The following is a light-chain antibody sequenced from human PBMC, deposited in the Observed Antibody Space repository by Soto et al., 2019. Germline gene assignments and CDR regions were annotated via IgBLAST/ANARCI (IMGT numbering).Light chain of an antibody. CDR1: QSVSSN. V-gene: IGKV3-15*01. CDR3: QQYNNWPPWT. Sequence: EIVMTQTPATLSVSPGERDTLSCRASQSVSSNLAWYQQKPGQAPRLLIYGASTRATGIPARFSGSGSGKEFTLTISSLRSEDFAVYYCQQYNNWPPWTFGQGTNVEIK. CDR2: GAS. J-gene: IGKJ1*01.